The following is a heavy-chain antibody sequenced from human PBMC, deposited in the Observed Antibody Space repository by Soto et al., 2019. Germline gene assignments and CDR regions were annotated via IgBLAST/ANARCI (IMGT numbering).Heavy chain of an antibody. CDR3: ARSGGGVVLAATTPFDY. V-gene: IGHV4-4*02. CDR1: SGSITTANW. Sequence: QVPLQESGPRLVRPSGTLSLTCTVSSGSITTANWWSWVRQPPGRGLEWIGEIYHSGSTNYNLSLKGRVTLSVDKSKNQFSLRLSSVTAADTAMYYCARSGGGVVLAATTPFDYWGQGTLVTVSS. J-gene: IGHJ4*02. D-gene: IGHD2-15*01. CDR2: IYHSGST.